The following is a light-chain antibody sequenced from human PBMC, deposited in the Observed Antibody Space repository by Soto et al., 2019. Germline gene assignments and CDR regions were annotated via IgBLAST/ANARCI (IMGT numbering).Light chain of an antibody. Sequence: DIQMTQSPSSLSASVGDRVTITCQASHDITNYLNWYQQKPGKGPRLLIYGASNLEIGVPSRFSGSGFATDFSLTISSLQPEDFATYYCQQYDSLPTFGGGTKVELK. CDR3: QQYDSLPT. J-gene: IGKJ4*01. V-gene: IGKV1-33*01. CDR1: HDITNY. CDR2: GAS.